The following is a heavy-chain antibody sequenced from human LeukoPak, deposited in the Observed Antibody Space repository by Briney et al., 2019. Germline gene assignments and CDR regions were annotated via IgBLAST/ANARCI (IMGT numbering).Heavy chain of an antibody. CDR3: ARQEPAYFGGDCHDRHFDY. Sequence: GGSLKISCKGSGYSFTSYWIGWVRQMPGKGLEWMGIIYPGDSDTRYSPSFQGQVTISADKSISTAYLQWSSLKASDTAMYYCARQEPAYFGGDCHDRHFDYWGQGTLVTVSS. D-gene: IGHD2-21*01. CDR1: GYSFTSYW. J-gene: IGHJ4*02. CDR2: IYPGDSDT. V-gene: IGHV5-51*01.